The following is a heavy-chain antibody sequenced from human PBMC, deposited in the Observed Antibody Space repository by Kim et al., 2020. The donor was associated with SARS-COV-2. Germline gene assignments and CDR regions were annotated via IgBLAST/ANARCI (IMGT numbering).Heavy chain of an antibody. J-gene: IGHJ3*02. CDR2: TDPSGDT. D-gene: IGHD3-10*01. V-gene: IGHV4-34*01. Sequence: SETLSLTCAVYVGSFSGYFWTWIRQVPGKGLEWIGETDPSGDTRYNPSLQSRVTILVDTSKNQFSLKLISVISAATAVYYCARQGSGSGAHGALHIWGPG. CDR3: ARQGSGSGAHGALHI. CDR1: VGSFSGYF.